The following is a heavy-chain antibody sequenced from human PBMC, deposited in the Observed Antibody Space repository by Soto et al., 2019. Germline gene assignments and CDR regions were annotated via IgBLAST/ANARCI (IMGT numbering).Heavy chain of an antibody. J-gene: IGHJ5*02. CDR1: GFSLSTSGVG. V-gene: IGHV2-5*01. D-gene: IGHD3-16*01. CDR3: AHAYDYVWGSYPNWFDP. CDR2: IYWNDDK. Sequence: QITLKESGPTLVKPTQTLTLTCTFSGFSLSTSGVGVGWIRQPPGKALEWLALIYWNDDKRYSPSLKSRLTITQDTSKNQVVLTMTNMDPVDTATYYCAHAYDYVWGSYPNWFDPWGQGTLVTVSS.